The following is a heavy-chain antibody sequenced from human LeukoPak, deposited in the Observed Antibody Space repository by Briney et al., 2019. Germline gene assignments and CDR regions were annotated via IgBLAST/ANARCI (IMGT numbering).Heavy chain of an antibody. D-gene: IGHD7-27*01. V-gene: IGHV3-11*05. CDR2: ISGSSCYT. J-gene: IGHJ6*02. Sequence: GGSLRLSCAASGFTFSDSYMSWVRQSPGKGLEWVSYISGSSCYTSYADSVKGRFTISRDNAKNSLYLQMNSLRADDTAVYYCVRDSSNWGYMAGIGGFYYYYGMDVWGQGTTVTVSS. CDR3: VRDSSNWGYMAGIGGFYYYYGMDV. CDR1: GFTFSDSY.